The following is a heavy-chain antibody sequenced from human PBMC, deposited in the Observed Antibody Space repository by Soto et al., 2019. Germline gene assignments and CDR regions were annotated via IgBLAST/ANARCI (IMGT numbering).Heavy chain of an antibody. V-gene: IGHV3-23*01. J-gene: IGHJ4*02. CDR1: GFTFSSYA. CDR3: ARSLFIASTDTEPFDS. Sequence: EVQLLESGGGLVQPGGSLTLSCAASGFTFSSYAMSWVRQAPGKGLEWVSAISGGGNDSFYADSVRGRFTISRDNSRNTLYLHMNSLRAEDTAVHYCARSLFIASTDTEPFDSWGQGTLVTVSS. CDR2: ISGGGNDS. D-gene: IGHD6-13*01.